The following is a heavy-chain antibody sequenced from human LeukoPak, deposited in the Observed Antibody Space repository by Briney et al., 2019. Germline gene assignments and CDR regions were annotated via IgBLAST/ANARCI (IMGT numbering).Heavy chain of an antibody. CDR1: GGSILDSTYY. Sequence: PSETLSLTCTVSGGSILDSTYYWAWIRQPPGEGLEWISTIFYTGNSHYNPYLKSRVPMSVDTVKNQYSLNLTSVTAADTAVYYCARQSSGYYYGWFDPWGQGTLVTVPS. J-gene: IGHJ5*02. V-gene: IGHV4-39*01. CDR3: ARQSSGYYYGWFDP. CDR2: IFYTGNS. D-gene: IGHD3-22*01.